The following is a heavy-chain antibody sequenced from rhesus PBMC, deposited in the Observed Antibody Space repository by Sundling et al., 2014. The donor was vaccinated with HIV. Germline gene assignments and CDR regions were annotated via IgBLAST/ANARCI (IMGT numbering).Heavy chain of an antibody. CDR3: AITTEEGYGLDS. Sequence: QVQLQESGPGLVKPSETLSLTCAVSGGSFSGYYWGWIRQPPGKGLEYIGYISGSSGSTNYNPSLKSRVTNSRDTSKNQFSLKLNSVTAADTAVYYCAITTEEGYGLDSWGQGVVVTVSS. CDR1: GGSFSGYY. V-gene: IGHV4-165*01. CDR2: ISGSSGST. J-gene: IGHJ6*01. D-gene: IGHD3-9*01.